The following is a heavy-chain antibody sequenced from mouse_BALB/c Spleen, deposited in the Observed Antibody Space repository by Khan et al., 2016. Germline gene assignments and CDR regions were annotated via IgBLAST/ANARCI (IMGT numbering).Heavy chain of an antibody. Sequence: EVQLQESGGGLVQPGGSLRLSCATSGFTFTDYYMSWVRQPPEKALEWLGFIRNKANGYTTDYSASVKGRFTISRDNSQSILYLQMNIVRAEDSATYYCASAAYGSDGYFHVMDYWGQGTSVTVSS. CDR2: IRNKANGYTT. CDR1: GFTFTDYY. D-gene: IGHD2-10*02. CDR3: ASAAYGSDGYFHVMDY. J-gene: IGHJ4*01. V-gene: IGHV7-3*02.